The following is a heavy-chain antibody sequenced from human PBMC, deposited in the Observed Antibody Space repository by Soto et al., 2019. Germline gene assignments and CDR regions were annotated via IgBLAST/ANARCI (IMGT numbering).Heavy chain of an antibody. CDR2: IYYTGNT. J-gene: IGHJ4*02. V-gene: IGHV4-30-4*01. CDR1: GGSIGSGDYY. CDR3: ARDSRRRADSGTRPLYYFDY. D-gene: IGHD1-26*01. Sequence: QVQLKESGPGLVKPSQTLSLTCSVSGGSIGSGDYYWSWVRQSPGKGLEWIGYIYYTGNTYYNPSFGSRVTFSEDTSQNQFSLRLSVVTVADTAVYYCARDSRRRADSGTRPLYYFDYWGQGTLVTVSS.